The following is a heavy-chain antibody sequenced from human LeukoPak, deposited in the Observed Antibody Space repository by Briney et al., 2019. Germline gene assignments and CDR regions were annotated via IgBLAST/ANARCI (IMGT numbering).Heavy chain of an antibody. D-gene: IGHD6-13*01. CDR2: IWYDGSNK. J-gene: IGHJ4*02. CDR1: GFTFSSYG. CDR3: ARDESGYSSSWYLSGSYFDY. Sequence: GGSLRLSCAASGFTFSSYGMHWVRQAPGKGLEWVAVIWYDGSNKYYADSVKGRFTISRDNSKNTLYLQMNSLRAEDTAVYYCARDESGYSSSWYLSGSYFDYWGQGTLVTVSS. V-gene: IGHV3-33*01.